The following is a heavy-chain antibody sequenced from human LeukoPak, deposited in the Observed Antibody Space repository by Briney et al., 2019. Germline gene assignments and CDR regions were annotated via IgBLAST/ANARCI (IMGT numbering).Heavy chain of an antibody. V-gene: IGHV4-34*01. D-gene: IGHD5-24*01. CDR1: GGSFSRYY. Sequence: SETLSLTCAVYGGSFSRYYWSWIRQSPGKGLEWIAEIDHRGDTNYNPSVKTRVAISVDTSKNQFSLKVRSLSAADTAVYYCARGATISETGYFDFWGQGTLVTVSS. CDR3: ARGATISETGYFDF. CDR2: IDHRGDT. J-gene: IGHJ4*03.